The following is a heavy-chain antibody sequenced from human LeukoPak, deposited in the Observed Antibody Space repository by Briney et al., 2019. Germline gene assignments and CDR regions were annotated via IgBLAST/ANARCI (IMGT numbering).Heavy chain of an antibody. CDR1: GGSISSYY. D-gene: IGHD3-22*01. Sequence: PSETLSLTCTVSGGSISSYYWSWIRQPPGKGLEWIGYIYYSGSTNYNPSLKSRVTISVDTSKNQFSLKLSSVTAADTAVYYCARHSGSPHYYDSSGYYYGAFDIWGQGTMVTVSS. CDR2: IYYSGST. J-gene: IGHJ3*02. CDR3: ARHSGSPHYYDSSGYYYGAFDI. V-gene: IGHV4-59*08.